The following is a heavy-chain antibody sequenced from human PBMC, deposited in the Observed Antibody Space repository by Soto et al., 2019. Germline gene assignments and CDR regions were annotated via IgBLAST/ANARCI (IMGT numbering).Heavy chain of an antibody. CDR1: GGSVNSGGYY. V-gene: IGHV4-31*03. J-gene: IGHJ4*02. CDR3: ARVRGFAREFDY. CDR2: MYHSGSP. Sequence: SETLSLTCSVSGGSVNSGGYYWGWVRQHPGEGLEWIAYMYHSGSPYFNPSLRSRVARSVDTSKNQVSLILRSVTAADTAVYYCARVRGFAREFDYWGQGMLVTVSS.